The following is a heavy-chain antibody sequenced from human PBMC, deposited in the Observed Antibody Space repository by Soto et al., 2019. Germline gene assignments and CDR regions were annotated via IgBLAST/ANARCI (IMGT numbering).Heavy chain of an antibody. V-gene: IGHV4-34*01. CDR1: GGSFSGYY. J-gene: IGHJ4*02. Sequence: QVQLQQWGAGLLKPSETLSLTCAVYGGSFSGYYWSWIRQPPGKGLEWIGEINHSGSTNYNPSLKSRVTISVVTSKNQFSLKLSSVTAADTAVYYCARTLWIPFDYWGQGTLVTVSS. CDR3: ARTLWIPFDY. CDR2: INHSGST. D-gene: IGHD5-12*01.